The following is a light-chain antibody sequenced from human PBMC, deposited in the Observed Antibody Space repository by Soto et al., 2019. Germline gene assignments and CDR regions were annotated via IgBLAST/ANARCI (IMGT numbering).Light chain of an antibody. CDR1: SSDVGDYNY. CDR3: SSYTSSSTPYV. Sequence: QSVLTQPASVSGSPGQSITISCTGTSSDVGDYNYVSWYQQHPGKAPKLMIYGVGNRPSGVSNRFSGSKSGNTASLTISGLQAEDEADYYCSSYTSSSTPYVFGTGTKLTVL. CDR2: GVG. J-gene: IGLJ1*01. V-gene: IGLV2-14*01.